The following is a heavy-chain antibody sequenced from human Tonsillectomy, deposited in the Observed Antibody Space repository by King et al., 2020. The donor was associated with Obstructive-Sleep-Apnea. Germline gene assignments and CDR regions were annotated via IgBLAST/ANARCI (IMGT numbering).Heavy chain of an antibody. J-gene: IGHJ4*02. CDR3: AKGPYVWGTPYHRDH. CDR2: ISYDGTYK. V-gene: IGHV3-30*18. Sequence: VQLVESGGGVVQPGRSLRLSCAASGFVFSDYGMHWVRQAPGKGLEWVAVISYDGTYKYFGDSVKGRFTISRDNSKNTVYLQMNSLRAEDTAVYYCAKGPYVWGTPYHRDHWGQGTLVTVSS. D-gene: IGHD3-16*01. CDR1: GFVFSDYG.